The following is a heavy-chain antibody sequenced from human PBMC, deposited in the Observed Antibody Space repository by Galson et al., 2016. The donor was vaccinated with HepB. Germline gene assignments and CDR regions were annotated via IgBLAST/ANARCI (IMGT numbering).Heavy chain of an antibody. CDR1: GFTFSTYS. CDR2: ISSSSNYI. V-gene: IGHV3-21*01. D-gene: IGHD1-1*01. J-gene: IGHJ4*02. CDR3: ARGEATTETDLFDF. Sequence: SLRLSCAASGFTFSTYSMNWVRQAPGKGLEWVSFISSSSNYIYYTDSVKGRFTISRDNAENSLYLQMNSLRAEDTAIYYCARGEATTETDLFDFWGQGTLVTVSS.